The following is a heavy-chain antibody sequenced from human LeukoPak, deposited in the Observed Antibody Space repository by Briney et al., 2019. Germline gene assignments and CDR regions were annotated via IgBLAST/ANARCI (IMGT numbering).Heavy chain of an antibody. CDR3: ARGKLGVNWNWLYYFDY. CDR2: IYSGGST. J-gene: IGHJ4*02. Sequence: PGGSLRLSCAASGFTVSSNYMSWVRQAPGKGLEWVSVIYSGGSTYYADSVKGRFTISRDNSKNTLYLQMNSLRAEDTAVYYCARGKLGVNWNWLYYFDYWGQGTLVTVSS. V-gene: IGHV3-66*01. D-gene: IGHD1-7*01. CDR1: GFTVSSNY.